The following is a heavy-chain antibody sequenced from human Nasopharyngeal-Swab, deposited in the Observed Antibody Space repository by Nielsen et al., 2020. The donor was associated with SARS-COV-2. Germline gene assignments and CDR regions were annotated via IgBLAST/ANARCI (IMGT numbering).Heavy chain of an antibody. CDR2: ISWNSGST. D-gene: IGHD3-22*01. Sequence: WIRQPPGKGLEWVSGISWNSGSTGYADSVKGRFTISRDNVKNSLYLQMNSLRAEDTALYYCAKDNNPYYYDSSGYAFDIWGQGTMVTVSS. J-gene: IGHJ3*02. V-gene: IGHV3-9*01. CDR3: AKDNNPYYYDSSGYAFDI.